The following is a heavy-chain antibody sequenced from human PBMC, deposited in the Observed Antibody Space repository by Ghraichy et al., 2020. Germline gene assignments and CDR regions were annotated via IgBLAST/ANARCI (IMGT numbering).Heavy chain of an antibody. D-gene: IGHD1-1*01. CDR1: GGSISPYH. V-gene: IGHV4-59*01. CDR2: ISHTGGT. J-gene: IGHJ4*02. Sequence: SETLSLTCTVSGGSISPYHWCWIRQPPGEGLEWIGYISHTGGTSYSPTLKSRVTILLDTPKNQFTLRLSSVTAADTAVYYCVRVVTGTSNYDNWGQGTLVTVSS. CDR3: VRVVTGTSNYDN.